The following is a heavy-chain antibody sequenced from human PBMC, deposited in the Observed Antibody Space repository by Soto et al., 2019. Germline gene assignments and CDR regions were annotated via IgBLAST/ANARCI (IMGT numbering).Heavy chain of an antibody. CDR2: IYYSGST. V-gene: IGHV4-59*01. CDR1: GGSISSYY. J-gene: IGHJ4*02. Sequence: SETLSLTCTVSGGSISSYYLSWIRQPPGKGLEWIGYIYYSGSTNYNPSLKSRVTISVDTSKNQFSLKLSSVTAADTAVYYCARDPGNYFDYWGQGTLVTVSS. CDR3: ARDPGNYFDY.